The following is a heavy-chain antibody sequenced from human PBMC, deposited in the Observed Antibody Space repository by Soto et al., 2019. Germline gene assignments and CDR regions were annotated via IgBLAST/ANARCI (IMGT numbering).Heavy chain of an antibody. V-gene: IGHV3-9*01. CDR2: ISWNSGSI. D-gene: IGHD2-2*01. J-gene: IGHJ4*02. CDR3: AKSVPECSSTSCPVDY. Sequence: GGSLRLSCAASGFTFDDYAMHWVRQAPGKGLEWVSGISWNSGSIGYADSVKGRFTISRDNAKNSLYLQMNSLRAEDTALYYCAKSVPECSSTSCPVDYWGQGTLVTVSS. CDR1: GFTFDDYA.